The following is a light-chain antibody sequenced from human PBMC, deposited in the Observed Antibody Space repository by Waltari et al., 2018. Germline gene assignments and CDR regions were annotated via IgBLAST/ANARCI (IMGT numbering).Light chain of an antibody. J-gene: IGKJ1*01. CDR2: DAS. V-gene: IGKV3-20*01. Sequence: EIVLTQSPGTLSLSPGERATLSCRASQTVIANYLAWFRQRPGQAPRLLVYDASRRATGIPDRFSGSGSGTGFTLTISRLEPEDFAVYYCQQYGKSPWTFGQGTKVEIK. CDR3: QQYGKSPWT. CDR1: QTVIANY.